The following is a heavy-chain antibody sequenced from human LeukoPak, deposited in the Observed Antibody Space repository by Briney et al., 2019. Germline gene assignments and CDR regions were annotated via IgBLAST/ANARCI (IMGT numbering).Heavy chain of an antibody. D-gene: IGHD6-13*01. CDR2: INHSGST. V-gene: IGHV4-34*01. Sequence: SETLSLTCAVYGGSFSGYYWSWIRQPPGKGLEWIGEINHSGSTNYNPSLKSRVTISVDKSKNQFSLKLSSVTAADTAVYYCARGLIAAAGDAFDIWGQGTMVTVSS. CDR3: ARGLIAAAGDAFDI. J-gene: IGHJ3*02. CDR1: GGSFSGYY.